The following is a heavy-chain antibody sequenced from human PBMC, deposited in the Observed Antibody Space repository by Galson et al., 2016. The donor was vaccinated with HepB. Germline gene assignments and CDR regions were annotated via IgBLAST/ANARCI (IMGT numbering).Heavy chain of an antibody. CDR2: ISGNGGRT. V-gene: IGHV3-23*01. J-gene: IGHJ5*02. CDR1: GFTFSDYA. Sequence: SLRLSCAASGFTFSDYAMSWVRQAPGKGLEWVSGISGNGGRTYYADSVEGRFAISRDNSKNTLYLQMNSLRADDTAVYYCAGGTYHNWFDAWGQGTLVTVSS. D-gene: IGHD3-16*01. CDR3: AGGTYHNWFDA.